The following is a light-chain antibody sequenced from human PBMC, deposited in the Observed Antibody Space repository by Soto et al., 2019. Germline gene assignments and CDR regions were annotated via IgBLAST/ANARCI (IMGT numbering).Light chain of an antibody. V-gene: IGLV1-40*01. CDR2: GNS. CDR1: ISNIGAGYD. Sequence: QSVLTQPPSVSGAPGQRVTISCTGSISNIGAGYDVHWYQQLPGTAPKLLIYGNSNRPSGVPDRFSGSKSGTSASLAITGLQAEDEADYYCQSYDSSPHVVFGGGTKLTVL. CDR3: QSYDSSPHVV. J-gene: IGLJ2*01.